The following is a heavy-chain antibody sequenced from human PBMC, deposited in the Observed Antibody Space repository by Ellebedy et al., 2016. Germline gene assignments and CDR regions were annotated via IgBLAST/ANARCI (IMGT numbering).Heavy chain of an antibody. CDR3: AKTSGWGYGEN. Sequence: ASVKVSXXASGYTFTTFSITWVRQATGQGIEWMGFVNTFSGNTKFAQKFQGRVSMTTDSSTHTAYMDLRSLRSDDTAMYYCAKTSGWGYGENWGQGTLVTVSS. J-gene: IGHJ4*02. V-gene: IGHV1-18*04. D-gene: IGHD3-10*01. CDR2: VNTFSGNT. CDR1: GYTFTTFS.